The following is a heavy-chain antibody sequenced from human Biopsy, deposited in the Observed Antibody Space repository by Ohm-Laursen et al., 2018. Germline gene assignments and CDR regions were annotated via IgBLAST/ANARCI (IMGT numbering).Heavy chain of an antibody. Sequence: KVSCKTSVGTLSDYAISWLRQAPGQGLEWMGGIIPLFGTTNYAQKFQGRVTMTEDTSTDTAYMELSSLRSEDTAVYYCAADINVWNVNCWGQGTQVTVSS. J-gene: IGHJ4*02. D-gene: IGHD1-1*01. V-gene: IGHV1-69*06. CDR1: VGTLSDYA. CDR3: AADINVWNVNC. CDR2: IIPLFGTT.